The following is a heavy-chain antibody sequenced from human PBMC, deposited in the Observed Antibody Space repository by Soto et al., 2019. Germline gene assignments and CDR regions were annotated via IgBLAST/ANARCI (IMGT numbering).Heavy chain of an antibody. CDR1: GFTVSSNY. Sequence: GGSLRLSCAVSGFTVSSNYMSWVRQAPGQGLEWVSSLYSGGNTYYADSVKGRFILSRDNSRSTLYFEMNGLRAEDTAVYYCARDQRDGNSWPSSDYHYGMDVWGQGTTVTVS. J-gene: IGHJ6*02. V-gene: IGHV3-53*01. D-gene: IGHD3-10*01. CDR2: LYSGGNT. CDR3: ARDQRDGNSWPSSDYHYGMDV.